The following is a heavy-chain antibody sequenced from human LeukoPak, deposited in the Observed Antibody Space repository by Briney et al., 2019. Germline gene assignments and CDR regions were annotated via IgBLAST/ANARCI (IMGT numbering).Heavy chain of an antibody. CDR2: VNRDGSST. J-gene: IGHJ4*02. V-gene: IGHV3-74*01. CDR1: GFTFSDYW. Sequence: GGSLRLSCAASGFTFSDYWMHWVRQAPGKGLVWVSRVNRDGSSTSYADSVKGRFTISRDNAKNTLSVQMNSLRAEDTAVYYCARDRSISAAGDTYWGQGTLVTVSS. D-gene: IGHD6-13*01. CDR3: ARDRSISAAGDTY.